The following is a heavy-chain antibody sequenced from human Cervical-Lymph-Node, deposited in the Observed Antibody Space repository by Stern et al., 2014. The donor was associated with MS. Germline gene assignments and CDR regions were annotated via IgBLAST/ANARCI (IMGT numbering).Heavy chain of an antibody. D-gene: IGHD6-13*01. J-gene: IGHJ4*02. CDR3: ARGGSSSSYFDY. CDR2: IGTSGDT. CDR1: GFTFSSYD. V-gene: IGHV3-13*01. Sequence: EVQLVESGGGLVQPGGSLRLSCAASGFTFSSYDMHWVRQAPGKGLEWVSAIGTSGDTYYPGSVKGRFTITRENAKNSLYLQMNSLRAGDTAVYYCARGGSSSSYFDYWGQGTLVTVSS.